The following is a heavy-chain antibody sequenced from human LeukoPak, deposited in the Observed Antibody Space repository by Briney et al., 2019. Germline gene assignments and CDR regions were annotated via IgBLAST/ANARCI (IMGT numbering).Heavy chain of an antibody. CDR3: ATRQYYYDSRGYQPDY. CDR1: GGTFSSYA. D-gene: IGHD3-22*01. Sequence: SVKVSCKASGGTFSSYAISGVRQAPGQGLEWMGGIIPIVGTAKYAQKFQGRVTITADESTSTAYLELSSLRSEDTAVYYCATRQYYYDSRGYQPDYWGQGAMVTVSS. CDR2: IIPIVGTA. V-gene: IGHV1-69*13. J-gene: IGHJ4*02.